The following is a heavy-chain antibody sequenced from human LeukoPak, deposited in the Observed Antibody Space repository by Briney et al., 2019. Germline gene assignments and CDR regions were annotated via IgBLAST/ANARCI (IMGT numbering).Heavy chain of an antibody. CDR3: ARYSSSWYGDGYFDY. CDR2: ISAYNGNT. Sequence: ASVKVSCKASGGTFSSYAISWVRQAPGQGLEWMGWISAYNGNTNYAQKLQGRVTMTTDTSTSTAYMELRSLRSDDTAVYYCARYSSSWYGDGYFDYWGQGTLVTVSS. CDR1: GGTFSSYA. D-gene: IGHD6-13*01. V-gene: IGHV1-18*01. J-gene: IGHJ4*02.